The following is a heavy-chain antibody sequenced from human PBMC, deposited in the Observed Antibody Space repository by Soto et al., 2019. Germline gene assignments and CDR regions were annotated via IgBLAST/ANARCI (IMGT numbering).Heavy chain of an antibody. CDR2: INGDGIST. J-gene: IGHJ4*02. D-gene: IGHD2-15*01. CDR3: ARISQGTYCRGGNCYSDY. Sequence: PGGSLSLSCAASGFTFSSYWMHWVRQDPEKGLVWVSRINGDGISTSYADSVKGRFTISRDNAKDTLYLHMNSLGAEDTAVYYCARISQGTYCRGGNCYSDYWGQGTLVTVSS. CDR1: GFTFSSYW. V-gene: IGHV3-74*01.